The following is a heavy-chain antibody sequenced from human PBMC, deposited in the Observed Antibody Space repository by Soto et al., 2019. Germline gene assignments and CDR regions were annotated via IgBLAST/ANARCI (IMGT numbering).Heavy chain of an antibody. V-gene: IGHV4-59*12. CDR2: IYYRGTT. D-gene: IGHD5-18*01. CDR1: NRSLKFYY. J-gene: IGHJ5*02. CDR3: TRVATAVPS. Sequence: EALSVTCNVSNRSLKFYYWSWIRQPPGKELEWIGNIYYRGTTNYNPSLQGRVTMSIDTSKNQFSLMLTSVTAADTAVYYCTRVATAVPSWGRGVLVTVSS.